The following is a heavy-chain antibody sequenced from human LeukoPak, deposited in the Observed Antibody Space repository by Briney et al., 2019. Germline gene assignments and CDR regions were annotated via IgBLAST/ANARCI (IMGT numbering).Heavy chain of an antibody. V-gene: IGHV4-34*01. Sequence: SETLSLTCAVYGGSFSGYYWSWIRQPPGKGLEWIGEINHSASTNYNPSLKSRVTISVDTSKNQFSLKLSSVTAADTAVYYCASGSYYVRSHYWGQGTLVTVSS. D-gene: IGHD1-26*01. J-gene: IGHJ4*02. CDR3: ASGSYYVRSHY. CDR2: INHSAST. CDR1: GGSFSGYY.